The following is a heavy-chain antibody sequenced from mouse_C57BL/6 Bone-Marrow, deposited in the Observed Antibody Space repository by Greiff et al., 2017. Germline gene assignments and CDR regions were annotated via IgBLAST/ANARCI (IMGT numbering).Heavy chain of an antibody. D-gene: IGHD2-4*01. J-gene: IGHJ4*01. CDR1: GFTFTDYY. Sequence: EVKLMESGGGLVQPGGSLSLSCAASGFTFTDYYMSWVRQPPGKALEWLGFIRNKANGYTTEYSASVKGRFTISRDNSQSILYLQMNALRAEDSATYYWARAGSTMITTEYYYARDYWGQGTSVTVSS. CDR3: ARAGSTMITTEYYYARDY. CDR2: IRNKANGYTT. V-gene: IGHV7-3*01.